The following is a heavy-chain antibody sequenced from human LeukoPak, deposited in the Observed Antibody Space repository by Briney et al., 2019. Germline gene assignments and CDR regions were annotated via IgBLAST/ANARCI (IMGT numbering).Heavy chain of an antibody. V-gene: IGHV4-39*01. D-gene: IGHD6-19*01. CDR3: ARHLLEGSGWRHYFDD. J-gene: IGHJ4*02. CDR2: IHYSGTT. CDR1: GGSITSNSYS. Sequence: SATLSLTCTVSGGSITSNSYSWVWIRQPPGKGLEWIATIHYSGTTYYNPSLKSRVTMSVATSKNQFSLELTSVSAADTAVYYCARHLLEGSGWRHYFDDWGQGTLATVSS.